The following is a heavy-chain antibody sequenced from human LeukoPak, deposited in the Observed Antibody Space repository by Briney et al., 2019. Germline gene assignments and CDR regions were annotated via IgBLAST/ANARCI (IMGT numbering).Heavy chain of an antibody. D-gene: IGHD5-18*01. CDR1: GGTFSSYA. Sequence: ASVKVSCKASGGTFSSYAISWVRQAPGQGLEWLGGIISISPTANYAQKFQDRVTMNMDESTTTAFMELSSLGSDDTAVYYCARGRVSGTTLVTWFDTWGQGTLVTVSS. CDR2: IISISPTA. J-gene: IGHJ5*02. CDR3: ARGRVSGTTLVTWFDT. V-gene: IGHV1-69*05.